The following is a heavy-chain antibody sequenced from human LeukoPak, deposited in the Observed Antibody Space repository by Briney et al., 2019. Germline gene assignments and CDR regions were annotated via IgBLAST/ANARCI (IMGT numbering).Heavy chain of an antibody. CDR1: GGSISSYY. J-gene: IGHJ4*02. CDR3: ARHSFHYDILTGRSHFDY. CDR2: IYYSGST. V-gene: IGHV4-39*01. D-gene: IGHD3-9*01. Sequence: SETLSLTCTVSGGSISSYYWGWIRQPPGKGLEWIGSIYYSGSTYYNPSLKSRVTISVDTSKNQFSLKLSSVTAADTAVYYCARHSFHYDILTGRSHFDYWGQGTLVTVSS.